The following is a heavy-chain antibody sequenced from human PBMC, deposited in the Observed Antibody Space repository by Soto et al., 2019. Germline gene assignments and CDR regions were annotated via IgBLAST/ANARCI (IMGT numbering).Heavy chain of an antibody. V-gene: IGHV4-30-2*01. CDR3: ARWSGYGDYYFDY. CDR1: GGSISSGGYS. D-gene: IGHD4-17*01. Sequence: SETLSLTCAVSGGSISSGGYSWSWIRQPPGKGLEWIGYIYHSGSTYYNPSLKSRVTISVDRSKNQFSLKLSSVTAADTAVYYCARWSGYGDYYFDYWGQGTLVTVSS. CDR2: IYHSGST. J-gene: IGHJ4*02.